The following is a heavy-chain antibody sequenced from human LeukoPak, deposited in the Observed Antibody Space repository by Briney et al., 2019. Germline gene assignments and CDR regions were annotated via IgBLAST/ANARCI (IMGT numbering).Heavy chain of an antibody. D-gene: IGHD2-8*02. J-gene: IGHJ4*02. Sequence: GGSLRLSCAASGFTFSSYSMNWVRQAPGKGLEWVSSISSSSRYIYYPDSVKGRFTISRDNAKNSLYLQMNSLRAEDTAVYYCARLSGGQGVYYFDYWGQGTLVTVSS. CDR1: GFTFSSYS. CDR3: ARLSGGQGVYYFDY. V-gene: IGHV3-21*01. CDR2: ISSSSRYI.